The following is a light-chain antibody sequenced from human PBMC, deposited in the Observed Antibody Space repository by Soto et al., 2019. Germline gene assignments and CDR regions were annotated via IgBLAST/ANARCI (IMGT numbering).Light chain of an antibody. V-gene: IGKV3-20*01. Sequence: EIVLTQSPGTRSLSPGERASLSCKASQSVSSNFLAWYQQKPGQAPRLLIYGASSRATDIPDRFSGSGSGTDFTLSISRLEPEDFAVYYCQQYYTSLTFGGGTKVEIK. CDR1: QSVSSNF. CDR3: QQYYTSLT. CDR2: GAS. J-gene: IGKJ4*01.